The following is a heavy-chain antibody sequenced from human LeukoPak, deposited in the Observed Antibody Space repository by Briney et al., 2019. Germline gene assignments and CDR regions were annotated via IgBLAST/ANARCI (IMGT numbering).Heavy chain of an antibody. Sequence: GASVKVSCKASGGTFSSYAISWVRQAPGQGLEWMGRIIPILGIANYAQKFQGRVTITADKSTSTAYMELSSLRSEDTAVYYCARDPDWNDDRDLSDYWGQGTLVTVSS. CDR1: GGTFSSYA. CDR2: IIPILGIA. D-gene: IGHD1-1*01. J-gene: IGHJ4*02. V-gene: IGHV1-69*04. CDR3: ARDPDWNDDRDLSDY.